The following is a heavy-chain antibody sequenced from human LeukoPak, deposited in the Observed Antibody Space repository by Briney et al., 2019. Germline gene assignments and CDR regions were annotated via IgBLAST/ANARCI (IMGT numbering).Heavy chain of an antibody. Sequence: QPGGFLRLSCAASGFPVNKYEMHWVRQAPGKGLEWVSYIDAGATSTNYADSVWGRFTLSRDNAQNSVHLQMNSLRDEDTAVYYCVRGRLLRSTKYFDYWGQGALVTVSS. CDR3: VRGRLLRSTKYFDY. D-gene: IGHD2-21*02. J-gene: IGHJ4*02. CDR2: IDAGATST. CDR1: GFPVNKYE. V-gene: IGHV3-48*03.